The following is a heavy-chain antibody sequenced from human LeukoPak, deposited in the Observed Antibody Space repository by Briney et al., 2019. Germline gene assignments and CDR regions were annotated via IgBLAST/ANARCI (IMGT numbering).Heavy chain of an antibody. CDR3: ARDVEGEDSSGYYYEGNAFDI. J-gene: IGHJ3*02. D-gene: IGHD3-22*01. Sequence: SETLSLTCTVSDGSISSGSYYWSWIRQPAGKGLEWIGRIYTTGSTNYNPSLKSRVTISVDTSKNQFSLKLSSVTAADTAVYYCARDVEGEDSSGYYYEGNAFDIWGQGTMVTVPS. V-gene: IGHV4-61*02. CDR2: IYTTGST. CDR1: DGSISSGSYY.